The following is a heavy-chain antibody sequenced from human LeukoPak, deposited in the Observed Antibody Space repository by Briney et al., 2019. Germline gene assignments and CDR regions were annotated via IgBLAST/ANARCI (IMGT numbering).Heavy chain of an antibody. V-gene: IGHV1-24*01. CDR2: FDPEDGET. Sequence: ASVKVSCKVSGYTLTELSMHWVQQAPGKGLEWMGGFDPEDGETIYAQKFQGRVTMTEDTSTDTAYMELSSLRSEDTAVYYCATTYSGYDSFLDYWGQGTLVTVSS. D-gene: IGHD5-12*01. CDR3: ATTYSGYDSFLDY. CDR1: GYTLTELS. J-gene: IGHJ4*02.